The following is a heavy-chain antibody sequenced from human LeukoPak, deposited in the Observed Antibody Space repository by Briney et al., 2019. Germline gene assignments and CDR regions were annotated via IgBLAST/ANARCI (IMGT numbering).Heavy chain of an antibody. D-gene: IGHD1-1*01. CDR1: GYTFTSYG. Sequence: ASVKVSCKTSGYTFTSYGISWVRQAPGHGLEWMGWISAYNGNTNYVQKFRGRVAMTTDTSTSTVYMELRSLRSDDTAVYYCARDKATVQHQGWGEGTLVSVSS. J-gene: IGHJ4*02. CDR2: ISAYNGNT. CDR3: ARDKATVQHQG. V-gene: IGHV1-18*01.